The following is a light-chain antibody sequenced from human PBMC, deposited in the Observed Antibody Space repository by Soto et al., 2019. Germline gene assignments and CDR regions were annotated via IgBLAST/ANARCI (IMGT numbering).Light chain of an antibody. CDR2: GAS. CDR1: QSVSSN. CDR3: QQYNNWPPLT. Sequence: EIVLTQSPATLSVSPGERATLSCRASQSVSSNLAWYQQKPGQAPRLLIYGASTKATAIPARFSGSGSGTDFTLTIRSLQSADFAVYSCQQYNNWPPLTFGGGTKVEIK. J-gene: IGKJ4*01. V-gene: IGKV3-15*01.